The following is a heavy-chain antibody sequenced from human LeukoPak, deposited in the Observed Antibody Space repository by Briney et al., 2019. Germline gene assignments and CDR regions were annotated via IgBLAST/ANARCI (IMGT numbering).Heavy chain of an antibody. J-gene: IGHJ5*01. CDR3: ARGPASGSHFAWFDS. V-gene: IGHV4-34*01. CDR2: INHSGSI. Sequence: AETLSLTCAVYGGSFGDHYWNWIRQPPGKGLEWMGEINHSGSIRYNPSFESRVIISVDTSKNQVSLKVTSVTAADTGVYYCARGPASGSHFAWFDSWGQGALVTVSS. CDR1: GGSFGDHY. D-gene: IGHD3-10*01.